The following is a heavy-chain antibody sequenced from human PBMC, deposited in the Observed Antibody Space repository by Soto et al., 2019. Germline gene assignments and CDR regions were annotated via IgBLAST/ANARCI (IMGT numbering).Heavy chain of an antibody. Sequence: QITLKESGPTLVRPAQTLTLTCDFSGFSLSTYDMGVAWIRQPPGKALEWLALIYWDDDKRYSPSLKDRLAISKDTSSNQGVLTITNMDPGDTATYFCAHAGDYDLLTFDHWGPGTLVTVSS. CDR1: GFSLSTYDMG. J-gene: IGHJ4*02. CDR3: AHAGDYDLLTFDH. D-gene: IGHD4-17*01. CDR2: IYWDDDK. V-gene: IGHV2-5*02.